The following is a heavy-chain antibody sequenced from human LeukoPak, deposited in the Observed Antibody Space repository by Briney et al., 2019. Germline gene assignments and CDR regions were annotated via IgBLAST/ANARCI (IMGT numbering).Heavy chain of an antibody. Sequence: ASVKVSCKASGYTFTGYYMHWVRQAPGQGREWMGWINPNSGGTDYAQKFQGRVTMTRDTSISTAYMEVSRLRSDDTAVYYCARDYYESSGYSRFDPWGQGTLVTVSS. CDR3: ARDYYESSGYSRFDP. J-gene: IGHJ5*02. D-gene: IGHD3-22*01. CDR2: INPNSGGT. V-gene: IGHV1-2*02. CDR1: GYTFTGYY.